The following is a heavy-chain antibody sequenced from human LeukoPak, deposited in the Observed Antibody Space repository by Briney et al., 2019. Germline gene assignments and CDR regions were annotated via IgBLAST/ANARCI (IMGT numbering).Heavy chain of an antibody. Sequence: KPSGTLSLTCAVSGGSISSSNWWSWVRQPPGKGLEWIGEIYHSGSTNYNPSLKSRVTISVDKSKNQFSLKLSSVTAADTAVYYCARDIGGPYDSGSSWFDPWGQGTLVTVSS. D-gene: IGHD3-22*01. CDR1: GGSISSSNW. J-gene: IGHJ5*02. CDR2: IYHSGST. CDR3: ARDIGGPYDSGSSWFDP. V-gene: IGHV4-4*02.